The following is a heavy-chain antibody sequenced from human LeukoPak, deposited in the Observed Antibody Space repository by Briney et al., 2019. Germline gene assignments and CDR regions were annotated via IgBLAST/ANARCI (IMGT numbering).Heavy chain of an antibody. CDR1: GGSISSGDYY. V-gene: IGHV4-30-4*08. Sequence: SETLSLTCTVSGGSISSGDYYWSWIRQPPGKGLEWIGYIYYSGSTYYNPSLKNRVTISVDTSKNQFSLKLSSVTAADTAVYYCARVRIDCSSTSCYRERFDYWGQGTLVTVSS. J-gene: IGHJ4*02. CDR3: ARVRIDCSSTSCYRERFDY. D-gene: IGHD2-2*01. CDR2: IYYSGST.